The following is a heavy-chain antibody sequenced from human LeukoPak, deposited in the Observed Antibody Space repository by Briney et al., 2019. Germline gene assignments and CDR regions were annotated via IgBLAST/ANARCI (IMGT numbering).Heavy chain of an antibody. D-gene: IGHD3-3*01. Sequence: GGSLRLSCAASGFTFSTYSMNWVRQAPGKGLEWVSYISSSGSNIYYADSVKGRFTISRDNAKNSLYLQMNSLRAEDTAVYYCARTIWSGYSADAFDIWGQGTMVTVSS. J-gene: IGHJ3*02. CDR2: ISSSGSNI. CDR1: GFTFSTYS. V-gene: IGHV3-48*04. CDR3: ARTIWSGYSADAFDI.